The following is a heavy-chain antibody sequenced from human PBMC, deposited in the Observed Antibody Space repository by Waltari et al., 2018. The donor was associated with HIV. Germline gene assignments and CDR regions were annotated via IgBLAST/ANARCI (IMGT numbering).Heavy chain of an antibody. V-gene: IGHV3-43*01. Sequence: EVQLVESGGVVVQHGGSLRLACAASGFTLDDYTMHWGRQAPGKGLEWVSLISWDGGSTYYADSVKGRFTISRDNSKNSLYLQMNSLRTEDTALYYCARGGKLDPWGQGTLVTVSS. J-gene: IGHJ5*02. CDR2: ISWDGGST. CDR1: GFTLDDYT. D-gene: IGHD3-16*01. CDR3: ARGGKLDP.